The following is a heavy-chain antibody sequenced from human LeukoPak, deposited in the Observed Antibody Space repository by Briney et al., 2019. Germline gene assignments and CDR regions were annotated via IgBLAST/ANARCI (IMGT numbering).Heavy chain of an antibody. CDR2: IYYSGTT. CDR3: ARSGTVTTWNY. Sequence: SQTLSLTCTVSGGSISSGGYYWSWIRQHPGKGLEWNGCIYYSGTTYYHPSVRRLVAISVDTSKNQFSLKLSSVTAADTAVYYCARSGTVTTWNYWGQGTLVTVSS. V-gene: IGHV4-31*01. D-gene: IGHD4-17*01. J-gene: IGHJ4*02. CDR1: GGSISSGGYY.